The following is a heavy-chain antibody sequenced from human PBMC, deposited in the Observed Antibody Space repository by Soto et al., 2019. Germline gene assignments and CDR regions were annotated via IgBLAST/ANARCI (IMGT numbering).Heavy chain of an antibody. CDR2: INSDGTTT. CDR1: GFTFNNFW. J-gene: IGHJ4*02. CDR3: VRDIR. V-gene: IGHV3-74*01. Sequence: EVPLVESGGGLVQPGGSLRLSCAASGFTFNNFWMYWVRQTPEKGLVWVSGINSDGTTTIYADSVKGRFTISRDNAKNTLYLQMNSLTVEDTAIYYCVRDIRWGQGTLVTVSS.